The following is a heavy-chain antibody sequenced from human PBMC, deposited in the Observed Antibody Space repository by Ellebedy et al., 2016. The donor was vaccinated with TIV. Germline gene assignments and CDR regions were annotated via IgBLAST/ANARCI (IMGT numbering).Heavy chain of an antibody. CDR3: ARAPSSGWYKGLFDY. D-gene: IGHD6-19*01. CDR1: GFTFSNAW. Sequence: PGGSLRLSCAASGFTFSNAWMNWVRQAPGKGLEWVGRIKRKTDGGTTDYAAPVKGRFTISRDDSKNTLYLQMNSLRAEDTAVYYCARAPSSGWYKGLFDYWGQGTLATVSS. J-gene: IGHJ4*02. CDR2: IKRKTDGGTT. V-gene: IGHV3-15*07.